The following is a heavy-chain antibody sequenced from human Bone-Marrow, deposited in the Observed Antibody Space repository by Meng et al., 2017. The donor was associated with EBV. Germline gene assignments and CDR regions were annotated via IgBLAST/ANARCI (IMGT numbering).Heavy chain of an antibody. Sequence: VQLLHAGVEVMRPGAAVKASSSAAGYTFNVFAISWMRQAPGQGLEWMGWILPLDGTAVSARKFQARLTMSGDTSANTVYMELGSLTSDDTAIYYCARDNWGEDYWGQGTLVTVSS. D-gene: IGHD3-16*01. J-gene: IGHJ4*02. CDR1: GYTFNVFA. CDR2: ILPLDGTA. V-gene: IGHV1-18*04. CDR3: ARDNWGEDY.